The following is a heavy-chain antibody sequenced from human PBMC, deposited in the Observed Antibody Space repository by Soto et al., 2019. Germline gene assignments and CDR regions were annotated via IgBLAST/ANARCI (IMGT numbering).Heavy chain of an antibody. CDR3: AREAISSDYFDY. Sequence: EVQLVETGGGLIQPGGSLRLSCAASGFTVSSNYMSWVRQAPGQGLEWVTFIYSGGRTYYADSVKGRFTISRDNSKNTRYLQMNSLRAEETAVYSCAREAISSDYFDYWGQGTLVLVSS. J-gene: IGHJ4*02. D-gene: IGHD3-22*01. V-gene: IGHV3-53*02. CDR1: GFTVSSNY. CDR2: IYSGGRT.